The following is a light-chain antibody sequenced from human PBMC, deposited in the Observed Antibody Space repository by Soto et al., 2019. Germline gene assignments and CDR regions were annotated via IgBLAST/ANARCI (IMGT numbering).Light chain of an antibody. CDR1: QSISGG. J-gene: IGKJ1*01. V-gene: IGKV1-5*03. CDR3: QQYNNYGSWT. CDR2: KAS. Sequence: DIQMTQSPSTLSASVGVRVTITCRASQSISGGLAWYQQNPGKAPKLLIYKASTLESGVPSRFSGSGSGTEFTLTISSLQPDDFATYYCQQYNNYGSWTFGQGNKVDIK.